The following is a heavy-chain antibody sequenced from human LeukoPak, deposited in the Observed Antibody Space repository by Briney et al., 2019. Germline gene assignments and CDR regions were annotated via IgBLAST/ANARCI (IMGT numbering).Heavy chain of an antibody. CDR1: GFTFSSYG. J-gene: IGHJ4*02. CDR3: AKDLRITIFGVVQGYFDY. Sequence: PGGSLRPSCAASGFTFSSYGMHWVRQAPGKGLEWVAFIRYDGSNKYYADSVKGRFTISRDNSKNTLYLQMNSLRAEDTAVYYCAKDLRITIFGVVQGYFDYWGQGTLVTVSS. D-gene: IGHD3-3*01. CDR2: IRYDGSNK. V-gene: IGHV3-30*02.